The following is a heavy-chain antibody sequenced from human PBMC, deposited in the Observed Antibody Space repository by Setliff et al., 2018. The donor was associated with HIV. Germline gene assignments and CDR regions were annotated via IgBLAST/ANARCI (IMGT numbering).Heavy chain of an antibody. D-gene: IGHD6-19*01. CDR1: GYTFNSYG. Sequence: GASVKVSCKASGYTFNSYGISWVRQAPGQGPEWVGWIATYNGNTNYAQRLQGRVTLTTDTSTSTAYMELRSLRFDDTAVYFCARGVSQAYTYGSGAYYYFDFWGLGTLVTSPQ. V-gene: IGHV1-18*01. CDR3: ARGVSQAYTYGSGAYYYFDF. J-gene: IGHJ4*02. CDR2: IATYNGNT.